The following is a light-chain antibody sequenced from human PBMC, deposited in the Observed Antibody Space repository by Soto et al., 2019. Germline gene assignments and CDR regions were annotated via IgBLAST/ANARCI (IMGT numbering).Light chain of an antibody. CDR1: NSDIGFYNY. CDR2: EVR. V-gene: IGLV2-14*01. Sequence: QSALTQPASVSGSPGQSITISCTGTNSDIGFYNYVSWYQHHPGKAPKLMIYEVRNRPSGVSNRFSGSKSGNTASLTISGLQAEDEGDYYCTSYTRSSTPYVFGTGTKVTVL. CDR3: TSYTRSSTPYV. J-gene: IGLJ1*01.